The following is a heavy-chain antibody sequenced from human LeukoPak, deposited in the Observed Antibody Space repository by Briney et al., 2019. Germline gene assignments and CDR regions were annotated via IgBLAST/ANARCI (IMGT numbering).Heavy chain of an antibody. CDR1: EFTFSSDE. D-gene: IGHD6-13*01. CDR3: ARDRSSSAAPSLSY. CDR2: ISSSGGTR. V-gene: IGHV3-48*03. Sequence: GGSLRLSCASSEFTFSSDEMNWVRQAPGKGLEWVSYISSSGGTRYYTDSVKGRFSISRDNAKKSLYLQMNSLRAEDTAVYYCARDRSSSAAPSLSYWGQGTLVTVSS. J-gene: IGHJ4*02.